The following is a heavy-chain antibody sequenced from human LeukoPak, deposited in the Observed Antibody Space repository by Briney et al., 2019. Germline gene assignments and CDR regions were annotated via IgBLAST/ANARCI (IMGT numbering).Heavy chain of an antibody. Sequence: GGSLRLSCAASGFTFSTYSMNWVRQAPGKGLEWVSYISTSRSIIYYADSVKGRFTISRDNAKSSLYLQLNSLRAEDTALYYCARSQGSGYPNYFDPWGQGSLVTVSS. V-gene: IGHV3-48*01. J-gene: IGHJ5*02. CDR1: GFTFSTYS. D-gene: IGHD1-7*01. CDR2: ISTSRSII. CDR3: ARSQGSGYPNYFDP.